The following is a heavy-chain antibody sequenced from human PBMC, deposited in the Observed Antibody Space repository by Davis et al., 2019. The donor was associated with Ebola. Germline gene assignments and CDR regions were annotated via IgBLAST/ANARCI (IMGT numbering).Heavy chain of an antibody. D-gene: IGHD4-11*01. V-gene: IGHV3-30*18. CDR2: ISYDGSNK. Sequence: GESLKISCAASGFTFSSYGMNWVRQAPGKGLEWVAVISYDGSNKYYADSVKGRFTISRDNSKNTLYLQMNSLRAEDTAVYYCAKAPDYRASHWGQGILVTVSS. CDR3: AKAPDYRASH. CDR1: GFTFSSYG. J-gene: IGHJ4*02.